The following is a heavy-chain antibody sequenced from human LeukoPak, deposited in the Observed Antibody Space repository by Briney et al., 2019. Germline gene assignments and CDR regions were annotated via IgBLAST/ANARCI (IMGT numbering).Heavy chain of an antibody. Sequence: PGGSPRLSCAASGFSVVNAWMSWVRQAPGKGLEWVSAISGSGGSTYYADSVKGRFTISRDNSKNTLYLQMNSLRAEDTAVYYCAKGGGFWSGYYVYWGQGTLVTVSS. CDR1: GFSVVNAW. D-gene: IGHD3-3*01. J-gene: IGHJ4*02. CDR3: AKGGGFWSGYYVY. CDR2: ISGSGGST. V-gene: IGHV3-23*01.